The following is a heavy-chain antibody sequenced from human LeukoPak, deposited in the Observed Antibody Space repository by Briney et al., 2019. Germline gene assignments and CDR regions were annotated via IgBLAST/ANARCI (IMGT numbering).Heavy chain of an antibody. CDR1: GFKFDEYA. J-gene: IGHJ6*02. D-gene: IGHD3-3*01. CDR3: AKDGAIFGVPITRGGMDV. V-gene: IGHV3-9*01. Sequence: GGSLRLSCAASGFKFDEYAMHWVRQVPGRGLEWVSGITWNSGSVGYADSVRGRFTISRDNAKNSLYLQMNSLRPEDTALYYCAKDGAIFGVPITRGGMDVWGQGTTVTVSS. CDR2: ITWNSGSV.